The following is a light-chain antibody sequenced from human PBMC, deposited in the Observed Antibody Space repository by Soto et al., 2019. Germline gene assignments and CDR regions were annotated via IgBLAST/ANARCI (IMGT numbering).Light chain of an antibody. J-gene: IGKJ1*01. V-gene: IGKV1-5*03. Sequence: DIQMTQSPSTLSASVGDRVTITCRASQSISSWLAWYQQKPGKAPKLLIYKASSLESGVPSRFSGSGSGTEFTLTISSLQPDDFATSYCHQYNSYYLWTFGQGTKVDSK. CDR1: QSISSW. CDR3: HQYNSYYLWT. CDR2: KAS.